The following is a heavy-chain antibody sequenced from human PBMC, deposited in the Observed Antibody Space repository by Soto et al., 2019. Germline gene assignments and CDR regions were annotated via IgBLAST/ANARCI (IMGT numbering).Heavy chain of an antibody. CDR1: GGSISSGDYY. Sequence: QVQLQESGPGLVKPSQTLSLTCTVSGGSISSGDYYWSWIRQPPGKGLEWIGYIYYSGSTYYNPSLKSRVNLSVDASKNQFALKLSSVTAADTAVYYCASNSYGYTASDYWGQGTLVTVSS. CDR3: ASNSYGYTASDY. CDR2: IYYSGST. J-gene: IGHJ4*02. D-gene: IGHD5-18*01. V-gene: IGHV4-30-4*01.